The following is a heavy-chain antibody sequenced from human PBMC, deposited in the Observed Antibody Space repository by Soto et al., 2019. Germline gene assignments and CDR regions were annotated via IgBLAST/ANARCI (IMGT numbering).Heavy chain of an antibody. V-gene: IGHV3-30*18. Sequence: QVQLVESGGGVFQPGRSLRLSCAASGFTFSSYGMHWVRQAPGKGLEWVAVISNDGSNKYYVDSVKGRFTISRDNSKNTLYLQMNSPRAEDTAVYYFAKGPRDSSGWYSGPFDHWAQGTLVTVSS. CDR2: ISNDGSNK. CDR1: GFTFSSYG. D-gene: IGHD6-19*01. CDR3: AKGPRDSSGWYSGPFDH. J-gene: IGHJ4*02.